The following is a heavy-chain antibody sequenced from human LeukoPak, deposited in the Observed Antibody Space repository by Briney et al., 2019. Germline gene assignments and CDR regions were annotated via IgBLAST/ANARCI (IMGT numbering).Heavy chain of an antibody. CDR3: ARFGYSGWNLEY. CDR2: INQGGSVK. V-gene: IGHV3-7*01. Sequence: GGSLRLSCAASGFSFRDFWMTWVRQAPGKGLEWVANINQGGSVKYYVDSVKGRFTISRDDAESSLYVQMNSLRDEDTAVYYCARFGYSGWNLEYWGQGTLATVSS. J-gene: IGHJ4*02. D-gene: IGHD5-12*01. CDR1: GFSFRDFW.